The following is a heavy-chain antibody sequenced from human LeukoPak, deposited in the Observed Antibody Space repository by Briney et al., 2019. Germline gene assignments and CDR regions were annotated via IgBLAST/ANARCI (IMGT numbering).Heavy chain of an antibody. J-gene: IGHJ4*02. Sequence: PSETLSLTCTVSGGSISSSSYYWGWIRQPPGKGLEWIGSIYYSGSTYYNPSLKSRVTISVDTSKNQFSLKLSSVTAADTAVYYCARGSRYSSSWYRGYFDYWGQGTLVTVSS. CDR3: ARGSRYSSSWYRGYFDY. CDR1: GGSISSSSYY. D-gene: IGHD6-13*01. V-gene: IGHV4-39*01. CDR2: IYYSGST.